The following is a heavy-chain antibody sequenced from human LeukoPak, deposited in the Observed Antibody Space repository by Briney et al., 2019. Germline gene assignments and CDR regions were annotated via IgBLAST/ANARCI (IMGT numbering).Heavy chain of an antibody. V-gene: IGHV1-2*02. D-gene: IGHD1-26*01. CDR3: ARDGGSYYFDY. CDR2: INPNSGGT. CDR1: GYTFTGYY. J-gene: IGHJ4*02. Sequence: ASVKVSCKASGYTFTGYYMHWVRQAPGQGLEWMGWINPNSGGTSYAQKFQGRVTMTRDTSISTAYMELSRLRSDDTAVYYCARDGGSYYFDYWGQGTLVTVSS.